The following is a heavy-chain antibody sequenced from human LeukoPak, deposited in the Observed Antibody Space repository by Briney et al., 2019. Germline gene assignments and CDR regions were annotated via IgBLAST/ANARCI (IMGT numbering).Heavy chain of an antibody. Sequence: SETLSLTCAVYGGSFSGYYWSWIRQPPGKGLEWIGEINHSGSTNYNPSLKSRVTISVDTSKNQFSLKLSSVTAADTAVYYCARAPYCSSTSCLYWFDPWGQGTLVTVSS. CDR3: ARAPYCSSTSCLYWFDP. CDR2: INHSGST. CDR1: GGSFSGYY. D-gene: IGHD2-2*01. V-gene: IGHV4-34*01. J-gene: IGHJ5*02.